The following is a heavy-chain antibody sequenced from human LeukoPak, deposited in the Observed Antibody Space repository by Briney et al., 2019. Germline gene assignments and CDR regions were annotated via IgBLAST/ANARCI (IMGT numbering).Heavy chain of an antibody. CDR3: ARDSGGVGDAFDI. Sequence: SVKVSCKASGGTFSSYAISWVRQAPGQGLEWMGGIIPIFGTANYAQKFQGRVTITADESTSTAYMELSSLRSEDTAVYYCARDSGGVGDAFDIWGQGTMVTVSS. D-gene: IGHD3-10*01. CDR1: GGTFSSYA. CDR2: IIPIFGTA. J-gene: IGHJ3*02. V-gene: IGHV1-69*13.